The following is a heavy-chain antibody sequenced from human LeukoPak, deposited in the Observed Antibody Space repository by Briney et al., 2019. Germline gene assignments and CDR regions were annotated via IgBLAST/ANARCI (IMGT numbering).Heavy chain of an antibody. J-gene: IGHJ5*02. V-gene: IGHV3-21*01. CDR3: ARAIDCSGGSCYSGLYNWFDP. CDR1: GFTFSNYS. Sequence: PGGSLRLSCAASGFTFSNYSMNWVRQAPGKGLEWVSSISSSSSYIYYADSVKGRFTISRDNAKNSLYLQMNNLRAEDTAVYYCARAIDCSGGSCYSGLYNWFDPWGQGTLVTVSS. CDR2: ISSSSSYI. D-gene: IGHD2-15*01.